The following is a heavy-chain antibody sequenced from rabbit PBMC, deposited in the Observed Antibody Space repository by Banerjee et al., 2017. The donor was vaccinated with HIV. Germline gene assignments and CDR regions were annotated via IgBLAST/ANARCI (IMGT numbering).Heavy chain of an antibody. D-gene: IGHD7-1*01. J-gene: IGHJ4*01. V-gene: IGHV1S40*01. Sequence: QSLEESGGDLVKPGASLTLTCTASGFTISSSYYMCWVRQAPGKGLGWIGCIDAGSGTTYYANWAKGRFTISKTSSTTVTLQMTSLTAADTATYFCARDAGGDGYSNDLWGPGTLVTVS. CDR3: ARDAGGDGYSNDL. CDR2: IDAGSGTT. CDR1: GFTISSSYY.